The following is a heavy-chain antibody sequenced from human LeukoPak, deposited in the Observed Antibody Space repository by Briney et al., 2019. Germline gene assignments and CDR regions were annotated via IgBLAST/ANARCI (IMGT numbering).Heavy chain of an antibody. V-gene: IGHV1-18*01. J-gene: IGHJ4*02. D-gene: IGHD3-3*01. CDR1: GYSFTNYG. CDR3: ARDPSGNPYFFDY. Sequence: ASVKVSCKPSGYSFTNYGISWVRQAPGQGLEWVGWINPYNGKTNYAQKVQGRVTVTTDTSTSTAYMELRSLRFDDTAVYYCARDPSGNPYFFDYWGQGTLVTVSS. CDR2: INPYNGKT.